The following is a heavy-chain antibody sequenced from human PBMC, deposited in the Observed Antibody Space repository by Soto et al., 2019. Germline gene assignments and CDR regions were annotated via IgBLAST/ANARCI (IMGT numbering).Heavy chain of an antibody. V-gene: IGHV4-4*02. CDR1: GGSISSSNW. CDR2: IYHSGST. Sequence: QVQLQESGPGLVKPSGTLSLTCAVSGGSISSSNWWSWVRQPPGKGLEWIGEIYHSGSTNYNPSLKSRVTISVDKSKNQFSLKLSSVTAADTAVYYCARLQHNDSGYYPYYFDCWGQGTLVTVSS. J-gene: IGHJ4*02. D-gene: IGHD3-22*01. CDR3: ARLQHNDSGYYPYYFDC.